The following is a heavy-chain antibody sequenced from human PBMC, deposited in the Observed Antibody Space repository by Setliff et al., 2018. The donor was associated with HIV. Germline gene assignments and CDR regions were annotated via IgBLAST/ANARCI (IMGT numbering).Heavy chain of an antibody. J-gene: IGHJ4*02. CDR3: ATNFLYDILTGYFPYQFDQ. CDR1: GFTFSDFN. Sequence: PGGSLRLSCAASGFTFSDFNMNWIRQAPGKGLEWISFTDSGGSTTYYTYSVKGRFTISRDNAKDSMFLQMNSLRGEDTAVYYCATNFLYDILTGYFPYQFDQWGQGTLVTV. V-gene: IGHV3-11*04. CDR2: TDSGGSTT. D-gene: IGHD3-9*01.